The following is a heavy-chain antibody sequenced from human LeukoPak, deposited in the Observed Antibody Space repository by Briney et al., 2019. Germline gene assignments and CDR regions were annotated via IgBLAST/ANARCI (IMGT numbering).Heavy chain of an antibody. V-gene: IGHV1-18*01. Sequence: ASVKVSCKASGYTFTSYGISWVRQAPGQGLEWMGWISAYNGNTNYAQKLQGRVTMTTDTSTSTAYMELRSLRSDDTAVYYCARTTVTSVKRQHWFDPWGQGTLVTVSS. CDR1: GYTFTSYG. D-gene: IGHD4-17*01. CDR2: ISAYNGNT. CDR3: ARTTVTSVKRQHWFDP. J-gene: IGHJ5*02.